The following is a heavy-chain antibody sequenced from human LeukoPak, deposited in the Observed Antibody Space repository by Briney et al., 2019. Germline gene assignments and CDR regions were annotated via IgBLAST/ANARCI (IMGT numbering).Heavy chain of an antibody. CDR2: IYYSGST. V-gene: IGHV4-59*08. CDR1: GGSITNYY. CDR3: ARIGRPYYDFWSGSDYYYYMDV. Sequence: SETLSLTCTVSGGSITNYYWSWIRQPPGKGLEWIGYIYYSGSTNYNPSFKSRVTLSVDTSRNQFSLSLRSMTAADTAVYYCARIGRPYYDFWSGSDYYYYMDVWGKGTTVTVSS. J-gene: IGHJ6*03. D-gene: IGHD3-3*01.